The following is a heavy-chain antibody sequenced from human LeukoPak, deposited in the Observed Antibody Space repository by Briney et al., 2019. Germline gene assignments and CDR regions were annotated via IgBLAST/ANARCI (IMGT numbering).Heavy chain of an antibody. J-gene: IGHJ4*02. CDR1: GYSFTSYW. CDR3: ARLELAYCGGDCYSLDY. Sequence: RGESLRISCKGSGYSFTSYWISWVRQMPGKGLEWMGRIDPSDSYTNYSPSFQGHVTISADKSISTAYPQWSSLKASDTAMYYCARLELAYCGGDCYSLDYWGQGTLVTVSS. CDR2: IDPSDSYT. D-gene: IGHD2-21*02. V-gene: IGHV5-10-1*01.